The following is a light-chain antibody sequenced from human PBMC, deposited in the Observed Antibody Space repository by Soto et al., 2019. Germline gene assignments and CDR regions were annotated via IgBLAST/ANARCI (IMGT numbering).Light chain of an antibody. CDR3: QQYGSSRT. Sequence: EIVLTQSPGTLSLSPGERATLSFLASQNVLSNYLALYQQKPGQAPRLLIYGASSRATGIPDRFSGSGSGTDFTLTISRLEPEDFAVYYCQQYGSSRTFGQGTKVDIK. CDR2: GAS. CDR1: QNVLSNY. V-gene: IGKV3-20*01. J-gene: IGKJ1*01.